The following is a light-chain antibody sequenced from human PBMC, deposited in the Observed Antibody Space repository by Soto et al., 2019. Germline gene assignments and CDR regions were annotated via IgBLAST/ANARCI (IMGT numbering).Light chain of an antibody. CDR2: EVT. CDR3: FSYAGSNNWV. Sequence: QSALTQPPSASGSPGQSVTISCTGTSGDVGSYNSVSWFQQHPAKAPKLMIYEVTKRPSGVPDRFSGSKSGNTASLTVSGLQAEDEADYYCFSYAGSNNWVFGGGTKVTVL. V-gene: IGLV2-8*01. J-gene: IGLJ3*02. CDR1: SGDVGSYNS.